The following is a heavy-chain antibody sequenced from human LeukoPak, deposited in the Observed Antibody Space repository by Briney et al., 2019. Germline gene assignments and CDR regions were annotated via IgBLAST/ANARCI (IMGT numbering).Heavy chain of an antibody. D-gene: IGHD6-19*01. V-gene: IGHV4-59*08. J-gene: IGHJ4*02. CDR1: GGSISSYY. CDR3: ARHVRRGYSSGWYSHFDY. Sequence: SETLSLTCTVSGGSISSYYWSWIRQPPGKGLEWIGLIYYSGGTNYDPSLKSRVTISVDTSKNQFSLKLSSVTAADTAVYYCARHVRRGYSSGWYSHFDYWGQGTLVTVSS. CDR2: IYYSGGT.